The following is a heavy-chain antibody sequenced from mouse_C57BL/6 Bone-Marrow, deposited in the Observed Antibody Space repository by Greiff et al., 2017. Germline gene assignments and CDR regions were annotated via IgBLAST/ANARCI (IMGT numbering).Heavy chain of an antibody. J-gene: IGHJ3*01. CDR3: ARGYYGSSSWFAY. CDR2: INPYNGGT. Sequence: EVQLQESGPVLVKPGASVKMSCKASGYTFTDYYMNWVKQSHGKSLEWIGVINPYNGGTSYNQKFKGKATLTVDKSSSTAYMELNSLTSEDSAVYYCARGYYGSSSWFAYGGQGTLVTVSA. CDR1: GYTFTDYY. V-gene: IGHV1-19*01. D-gene: IGHD1-1*01.